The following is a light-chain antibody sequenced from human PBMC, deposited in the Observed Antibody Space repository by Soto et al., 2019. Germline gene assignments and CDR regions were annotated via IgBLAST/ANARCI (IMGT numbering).Light chain of an antibody. CDR2: DVS. J-gene: IGLJ2*01. CDR3: CSYAGSYTFVV. Sequence: QSVLTQPRSVSGSPGQAVTISCTGTSNDIGGYNYVSWYQQHPDKAPKLMIFDVSQRPSGVPDRFSGSKSGNTASLTISGLQADDEADYYCCSYAGSYTFVVFGGGTKLTVL. CDR1: SNDIGGYNY. V-gene: IGLV2-11*01.